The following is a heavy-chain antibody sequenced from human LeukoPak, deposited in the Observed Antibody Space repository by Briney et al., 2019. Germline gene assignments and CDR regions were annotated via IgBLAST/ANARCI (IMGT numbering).Heavy chain of an antibody. Sequence: ASVKVSCNASGYTFTCYYMHWVRQAPGQGLEWMGLINPNSGGTNYAQKFQGRVTMTRDTSISTAYMQLCRPRSDDTAVYYCARGRWDWGPCYFDYWGQRTLVIVSS. CDR2: INPNSGGT. J-gene: IGHJ4*02. V-gene: IGHV1-2*06. CDR3: ARGRWDWGPCYFDY. D-gene: IGHD7-27*01. CDR1: GYTFTCYY.